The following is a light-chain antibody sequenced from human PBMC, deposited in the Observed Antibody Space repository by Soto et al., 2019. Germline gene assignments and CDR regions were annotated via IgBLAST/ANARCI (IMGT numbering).Light chain of an antibody. CDR1: QSVSSN. V-gene: IGKV3-20*01. Sequence: ASQSVSSNLAWYQLKPGQAPRLLIYGASSMATAIPDRFSGSGSGTDFTLTISRLDPEDFAGYFCQQYGSSPRTFGQGTKVDIK. J-gene: IGKJ1*01. CDR2: GAS. CDR3: QQYGSSPRT.